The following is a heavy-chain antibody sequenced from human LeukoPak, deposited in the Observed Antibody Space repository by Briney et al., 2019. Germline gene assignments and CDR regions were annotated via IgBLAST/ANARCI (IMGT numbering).Heavy chain of an antibody. J-gene: IGHJ4*02. D-gene: IGHD2-2*01. V-gene: IGHV3-23*01. CDR3: TKGPASSRGYFEY. CDR2: FSDVT. Sequence: GGSLRLSWAASGFTFSDHAMSWVRQAPGKGLEWVSSFSDVTYYADSVKGRFTISRDNSKNTLYLQMNNLRVEDTAVYYCTKGPASSRGYFEYWGQGTLVPSPQ. CDR1: GFTFSDHA.